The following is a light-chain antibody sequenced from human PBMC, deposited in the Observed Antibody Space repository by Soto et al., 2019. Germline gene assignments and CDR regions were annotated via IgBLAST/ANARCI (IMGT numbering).Light chain of an antibody. Sequence: DIQMTQSPSSLSASVGDRVTITCRASKSISSYLNWYQQKPGKAPKLLIYAASTLQSGVPSRVSGSGSGTDLTLTISSLQPEDFATCYCQQSYSTPLTFGQGTKVEIK. CDR3: QQSYSTPLT. CDR2: AAS. CDR1: KSISSY. J-gene: IGKJ1*01. V-gene: IGKV1-39*01.